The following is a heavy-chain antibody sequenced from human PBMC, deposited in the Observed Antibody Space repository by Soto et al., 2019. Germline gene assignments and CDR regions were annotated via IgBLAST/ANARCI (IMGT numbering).Heavy chain of an antibody. Sequence: SVKVSCKASGGTFSSYTISWVRQAPGQGLEWMGRIIPILGIANYAQKIQGRVTITADKSTSTAYMELSSLRSEDTAVYYCARERFRYYDILTGYYNSPYYFDYWGQGTLVTVSS. CDR2: IIPILGIA. D-gene: IGHD3-9*01. CDR1: GGTFSSYT. CDR3: ARERFRYYDILTGYYNSPYYFDY. V-gene: IGHV1-69*04. J-gene: IGHJ4*02.